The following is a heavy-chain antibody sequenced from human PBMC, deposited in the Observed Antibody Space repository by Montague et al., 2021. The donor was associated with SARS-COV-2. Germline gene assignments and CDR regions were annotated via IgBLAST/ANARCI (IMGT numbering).Heavy chain of an antibody. V-gene: IGHV4-34*01. CDR1: GGSFSGYY. CDR2: INHSGST. D-gene: IGHD3-10*01. CDR3: ARFPDYYSSGSYPIDAFDI. J-gene: IGHJ3*02. Sequence: SETLSLTCAVYGGSFSGYYWSWIRQPPGKGLEWIGEINHSGSTNYNPSLKSRVTISVDTSKNQFSLKLSSVTAADTAVYYCARFPDYYSSGSYPIDAFDIWGQGTMVTVSS.